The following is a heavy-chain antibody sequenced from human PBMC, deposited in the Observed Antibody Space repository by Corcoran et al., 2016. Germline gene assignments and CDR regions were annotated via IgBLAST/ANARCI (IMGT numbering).Heavy chain of an antibody. CDR3: ARAQTKGYYYYYYGMDV. CDR2: IYYSGST. D-gene: IGHD1-7*01. CDR1: GGSISSSSYY. Sequence: QLQLQEPGPGLVKPSETLSLTCTVSGGSISSSSYYWGWIRQPPGKGLEWIGSIYYSGSTYYNSSLKSRVTISVDTSKNQFSLKLSSVTAADTAVYYCARAQTKGYYYYYYGMDVWGQGTTVTVSS. J-gene: IGHJ6*02. V-gene: IGHV4-39*07.